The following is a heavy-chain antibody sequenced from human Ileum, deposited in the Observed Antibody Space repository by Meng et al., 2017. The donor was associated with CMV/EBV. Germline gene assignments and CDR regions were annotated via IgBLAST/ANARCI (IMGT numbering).Heavy chain of an antibody. CDR3: ARGTKYGSGNWFDP. J-gene: IGHJ5*02. D-gene: IGHD3-10*01. CDR2: SYSNGNN. Sequence: LPESDPGPVLSSETRPLPCSVSVDFISSYYWSWVRQPAGKGLEWIGRSYSNGNNNYNPSLESRVTMSVDTSKNHFSLKLNSVTAADTAVYYCARGTKYGSGNWFDPWGQGTLVTVSS. V-gene: IGHV4-4*07. CDR1: VDFISSYY.